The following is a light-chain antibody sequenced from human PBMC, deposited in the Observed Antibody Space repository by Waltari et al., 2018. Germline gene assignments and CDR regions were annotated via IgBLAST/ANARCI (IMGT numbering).Light chain of an antibody. Sequence: DIQMTQSPSSLSASVGDRVTITCRASQSISNYLNWCQQKPGKAPNLLIFAASSLQSGVPSRFSGSGSGTDFTLTISSLQPEDFATYYCQQSNSTPSTFGQGTRLEIK. V-gene: IGKV1-39*01. J-gene: IGKJ5*01. CDR3: QQSNSTPST. CDR1: QSISNY. CDR2: AAS.